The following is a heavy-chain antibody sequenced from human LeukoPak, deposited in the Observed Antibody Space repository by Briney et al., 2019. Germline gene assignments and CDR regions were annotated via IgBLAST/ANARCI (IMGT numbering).Heavy chain of an antibody. D-gene: IGHD6-19*01. Sequence: SETLSLTCAVYGGSFSGYYWSWIRQPPGKGLEWIGETNHSGSTNYNPSLKSRVTISVDTSKNQFSLKLSSVTAADTAVYYCARDHQRSGWPYYFDYWGQGTLVTVSS. V-gene: IGHV4-34*01. CDR3: ARDHQRSGWPYYFDY. CDR1: GGSFSGYY. J-gene: IGHJ4*02. CDR2: TNHSGST.